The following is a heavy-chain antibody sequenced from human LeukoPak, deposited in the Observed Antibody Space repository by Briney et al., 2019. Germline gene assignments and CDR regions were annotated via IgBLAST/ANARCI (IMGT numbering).Heavy chain of an antibody. J-gene: IGHJ4*02. CDR1: GYTFTGYY. Sequence: ASVKVSCKASGYTFTGYYMHWVRQAPGQGLEWMGWINPNSGGTNYAQKFQGRVTMTRDTSISTAYMELSRLRSDDTAVYYCARLEGSSSWPVDYWGQGTLVTVSS. D-gene: IGHD6-13*01. CDR3: ARLEGSSSWPVDY. V-gene: IGHV1-2*02. CDR2: INPNSGGT.